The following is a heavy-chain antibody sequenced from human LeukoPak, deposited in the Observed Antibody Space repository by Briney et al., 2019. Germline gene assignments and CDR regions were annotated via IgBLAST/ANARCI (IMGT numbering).Heavy chain of an antibody. CDR2: IWFDGGKI. J-gene: IGHJ4*02. D-gene: IGHD5-24*01. CDR3: VRGSGGDGYSYWGDY. CDR1: GFTLSHYG. Sequence: GGSLRLSCAASGFTLSHYGMHWVRQAPGMGLEWVAVIWFDGGKIHYPDSVKGRFTISRDNSKNTLYLQMDNLRADDTAVYYCVRGSGGDGYSYWGDYWGQGTLVTVSS. V-gene: IGHV3-33*01.